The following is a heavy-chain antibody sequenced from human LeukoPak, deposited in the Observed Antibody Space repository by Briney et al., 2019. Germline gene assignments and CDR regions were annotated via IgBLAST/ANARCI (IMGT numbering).Heavy chain of an antibody. J-gene: IGHJ4*02. CDR3: AKDLNSSGLGDY. Sequence: GGSLRLSCAASGFTFSSYGMSWVRQAPGKGLEWVSAISGSGGSTYYVDSVKGRFTISRDNSKNTLYLQMNSLRAEDTAVYYCAKDLNSSGLGDYWGQGTLVTVSS. CDR2: ISGSGGST. D-gene: IGHD6-19*01. CDR1: GFTFSSYG. V-gene: IGHV3-23*01.